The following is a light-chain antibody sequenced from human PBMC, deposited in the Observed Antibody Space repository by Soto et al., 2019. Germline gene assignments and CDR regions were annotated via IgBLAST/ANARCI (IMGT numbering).Light chain of an antibody. CDR1: QGICTW. CDR3: QRTKSFPIP. V-gene: IGKV1D-12*01. CDR2: GAS. Sequence: DVQGTQSPSFVSASVGARVTITCRASQGICTWLAWYQQKPGAAPNLLISGASNLESGVPARFSGSRLGTHSTFTIASLQHEDSATYYCQRTKSFPIPVGQGTRLDI. J-gene: IGKJ5*01.